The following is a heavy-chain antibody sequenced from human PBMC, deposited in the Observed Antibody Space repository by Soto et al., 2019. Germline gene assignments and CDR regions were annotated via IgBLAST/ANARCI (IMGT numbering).Heavy chain of an antibody. CDR3: ARGDYWTGGYPFPYFDY. CDR2: INPDSGAT. CDR1: GYSFTGYY. Sequence: HEHLVQSGAEVKRPGASLKVSCKASGYSFTGYYIHWVRQAPGQGLEWMGWINPDSGATNYAQNFQGRVTLTSDTSISTASMDLNSLTSDDTAVYYCARGDYWTGGYPFPYFDYWGQGTLVIVSS. J-gene: IGHJ4*02. D-gene: IGHD2-8*02. V-gene: IGHV1-2*02.